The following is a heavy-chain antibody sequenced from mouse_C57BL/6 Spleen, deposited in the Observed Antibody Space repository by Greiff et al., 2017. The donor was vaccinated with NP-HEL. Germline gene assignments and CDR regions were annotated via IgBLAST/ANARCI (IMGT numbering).Heavy chain of an antibody. CDR1: GFNIKDDY. J-gene: IGHJ3*01. CDR2: IDPENGDT. V-gene: IGHV14-4*01. D-gene: IGHD3-2*02. Sequence: VQLQQSGAELVRPGDSVTLSCTASGFNIKDDYMHWVKQRPEQGLEWIGWIDPENGDTESASKFQGKATITADTSSNTAYLQLSSLTSEDTAVYYCTTGSSGAWFAYWGQGTLVTVSA. CDR3: TTGSSGAWFAY.